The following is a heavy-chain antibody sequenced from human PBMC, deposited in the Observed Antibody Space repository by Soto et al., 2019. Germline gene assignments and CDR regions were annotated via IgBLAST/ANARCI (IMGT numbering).Heavy chain of an antibody. V-gene: IGHV1-69*12. D-gene: IGHD6-13*01. Sequence: QVQLVQSGAEVKKPGSSVKVSCKASGGTFSSYAISWVRQAPGQGLEWMGGIIPIFGTANYAQKFQGRGTITADESTITAYMELSSLRSEDTAVYYCARTIRDVAAAVTPYYYGMDVWVQGTTVTVSS. CDR2: IIPIFGTA. J-gene: IGHJ6*02. CDR1: GGTFSSYA. CDR3: ARTIRDVAAAVTPYYYGMDV.